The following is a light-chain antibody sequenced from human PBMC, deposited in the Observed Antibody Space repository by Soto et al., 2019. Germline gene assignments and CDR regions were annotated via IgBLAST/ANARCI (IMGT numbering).Light chain of an antibody. V-gene: IGLV2-14*01. CDR1: NSDIGAYNY. Sequence: QSALTQPASVSGSPGQSITISCTGTNSDIGAYNYVSWYQQHPGKAPKLMIFEVSNRPSGVSNRFSGSKSGNTASLTISGLQAEDEADYYCSSSASSNTLVFGGGTKVTVL. CDR3: SSSASSNTLV. J-gene: IGLJ3*02. CDR2: EVS.